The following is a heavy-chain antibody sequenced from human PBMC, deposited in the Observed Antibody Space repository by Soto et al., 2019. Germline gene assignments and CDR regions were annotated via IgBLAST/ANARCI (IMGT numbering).Heavy chain of an antibody. Sequence: ASVKVSCKASGYTFTSYGISWVRQAPGQGLEWMGWISAYNGNTNYAQKLQGRVTMTTDTSTRTAYMGLRSLRSDDTAVYYCARVDMVRGVIITNYYYYGMDVWGQGTTVTVSS. D-gene: IGHD3-10*01. V-gene: IGHV1-18*04. CDR3: ARVDMVRGVIITNYYYYGMDV. CDR1: GYTFTSYG. CDR2: ISAYNGNT. J-gene: IGHJ6*02.